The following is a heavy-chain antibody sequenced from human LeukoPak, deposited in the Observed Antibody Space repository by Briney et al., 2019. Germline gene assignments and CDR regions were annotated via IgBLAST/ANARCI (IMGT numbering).Heavy chain of an antibody. CDR3: ARGVPPRRNYDISGYYSYYFDN. Sequence: PKASVKVSCKASGYTFTSYGISWVRQAPGQGLEWMGWISAYNGHTKYAQKFQGRVTMTTDTSTTTAYMEVRSLRYDDTAVYYCARGVPPRRNYDISGYYSYYFDNWGQGTLVTVSS. CDR1: GYTFTSYG. V-gene: IGHV1-18*01. CDR2: ISAYNGHT. J-gene: IGHJ4*02. D-gene: IGHD3-22*01.